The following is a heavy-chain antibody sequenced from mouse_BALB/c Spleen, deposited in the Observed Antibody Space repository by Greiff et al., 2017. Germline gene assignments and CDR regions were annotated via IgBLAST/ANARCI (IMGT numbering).Heavy chain of an antibody. CDR3: ASTYYYGSSPYAMDY. CDR1: GFSLTSYG. Sequence: VKLQESGPGLVAPSQSLSITCTVSGFSLTSYGVHWVRRPPGKGLEWLGVIWAGGSTNYNSALMSRLSISKDNSKSQVFLKMNSLQTDDTAMYYCASTYYYGSSPYAMDYWGQGTSVTVSS. V-gene: IGHV2-9*02. CDR2: IWAGGST. D-gene: IGHD1-1*01. J-gene: IGHJ4*01.